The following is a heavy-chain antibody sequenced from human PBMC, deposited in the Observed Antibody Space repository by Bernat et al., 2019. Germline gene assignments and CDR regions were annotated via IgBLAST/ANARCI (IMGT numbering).Heavy chain of an antibody. V-gene: IGHV3-30-3*01. CDR2: ISYDGSNK. J-gene: IGHJ1*01. CDR1: GFTFSSYA. D-gene: IGHD6-19*01. CDR3: ARGSIPLYSSGWYGYFQH. Sequence: QVQLVESGGGVVQPGRSLRLSCAASGFTFSSYAMHWVRQAPGKGLAWVAVISYDGSNKYYADSVKGRFTISRDNSKNTLYLQMNSLRAEDTAVYYCARGSIPLYSSGWYGYFQHWGQGTLVTVSS.